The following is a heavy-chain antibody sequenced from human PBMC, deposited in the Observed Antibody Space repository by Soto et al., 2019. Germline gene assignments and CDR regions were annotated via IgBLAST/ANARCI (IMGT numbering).Heavy chain of an antibody. CDR2: ISAYNGNT. CDR1: GYTCTTYG. J-gene: IGHJ6*02. D-gene: IGHD3-10*01. V-gene: IGHV1-18*01. Sequence: SVKVSCKASGYTCTTYGISWVRQAPGQGLEWMGWISAYNGNTHYAQKLQGRVTMTTDTPTKAAKLEQRSLRSDDTAVYYCARDGSGAGGYYYYGMDVWGQGTTVTVS. CDR3: ARDGSGAGGYYYYGMDV.